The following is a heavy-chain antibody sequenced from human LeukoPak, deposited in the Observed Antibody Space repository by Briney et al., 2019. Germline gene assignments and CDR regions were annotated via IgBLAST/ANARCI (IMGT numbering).Heavy chain of an antibody. CDR3: ARHIARGITARPLPYYYYYMDV. J-gene: IGHJ6*03. Sequence: SETLSLTCAVSGGSISSSNWWSWVRQPPGKGLEWIGEIYHSGSTNYNPSLKSRVTISVDKSKNQFSLKLSSVTAADTAVYYCARHIARGITARPLPYYYYYMDVWGKGTTVTVSS. CDR1: GGSISSSNW. CDR2: IYHSGST. V-gene: IGHV4-4*02. D-gene: IGHD6-6*01.